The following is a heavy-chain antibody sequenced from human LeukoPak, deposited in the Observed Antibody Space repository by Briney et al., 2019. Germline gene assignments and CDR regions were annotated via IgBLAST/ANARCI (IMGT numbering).Heavy chain of an antibody. Sequence: GASVKVSCKVSGYTLTELSMHWVRQAPGKGLEWMGGFDPEDGETIYAQKFQGRVTMTEDTSTDTAYMELSSLRSEDTAVYYCATAMITFGGVTSPRSYYYYGMDVWGQGTTVTVSS. CDR1: GYTLTELS. CDR2: FDPEDGET. J-gene: IGHJ6*02. D-gene: IGHD3-16*01. V-gene: IGHV1-24*01. CDR3: ATAMITFGGVTSPRSYYYYGMDV.